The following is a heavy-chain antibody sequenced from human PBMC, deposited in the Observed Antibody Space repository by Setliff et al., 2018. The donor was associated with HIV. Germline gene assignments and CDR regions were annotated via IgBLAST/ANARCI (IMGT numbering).Heavy chain of an antibody. V-gene: IGHV4-34*01. CDR1: GGSFSGYY. D-gene: IGHD2-8*01. Sequence: PSETLSLTCAVYGGSFSGYYWSWIRQPPGEGLEWIGEINHSGSTNYNPSLKSRVTISVDTSKNQFSLKLSSVTAADTAVYYCARLRAPDGYYMDVWGKGTTVTVSS. J-gene: IGHJ6*03. CDR3: ARLRAPDGYYMDV. CDR2: INHSGST.